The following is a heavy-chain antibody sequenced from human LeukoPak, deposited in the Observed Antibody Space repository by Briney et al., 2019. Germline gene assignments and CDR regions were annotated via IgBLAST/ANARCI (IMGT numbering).Heavy chain of an antibody. V-gene: IGHV3-33*01. J-gene: IGHJ6*02. CDR2: MWVWNDGSNE. CDR3: ARDRFPHDDAHYGMDV. Sequence: GRSLRLSCAASGFTFSNYGMHWVRQAPGKGLEWVAVMWVWNDGSNEYYADSVKGRFTIARDNSKNTLYLQMVSLRAEDTADYYCARDRFPHDDAHYGMDVWGQGTTVTVSS. D-gene: IGHD3-16*01. CDR1: GFTFSNYG.